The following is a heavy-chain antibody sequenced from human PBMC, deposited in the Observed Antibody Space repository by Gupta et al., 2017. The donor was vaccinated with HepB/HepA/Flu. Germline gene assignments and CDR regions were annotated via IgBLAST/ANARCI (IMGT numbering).Heavy chain of an antibody. CDR3: ARVSLPDDGDYSNDAFDI. V-gene: IGHV3-74*01. D-gene: IGHD4-17*01. J-gene: IGHJ3*02. CDR1: GFKFSNYW. CDR2: IYDDGTTR. Sequence: EVQLVESGGGLVQPGGSLRLSCAASGFKFSNYWMHWVRQAPGKGLVWVSRIYDDGTTREYADSVQGRFTISRDNAKNTLYLHMNSLRAEDTAVYFCARVSLPDDGDYSNDAFDIWGQGTMVTVSS.